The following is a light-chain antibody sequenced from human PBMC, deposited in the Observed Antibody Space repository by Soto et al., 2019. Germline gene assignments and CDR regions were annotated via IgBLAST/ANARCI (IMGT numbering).Light chain of an antibody. Sequence: QSVLTQPASVSGSPGQSITISCTGTSSDVGSYNLVSWYQQHPGKAPKLMIYEGSKRPSGVSKRFSGSKSGNTASLTNSGLQAEEGAYYYCCSYAGSSTYVFGTGTQLTVL. CDR2: EGS. J-gene: IGLJ1*01. CDR1: SSDVGSYNL. V-gene: IGLV2-23*01. CDR3: CSYAGSSTYV.